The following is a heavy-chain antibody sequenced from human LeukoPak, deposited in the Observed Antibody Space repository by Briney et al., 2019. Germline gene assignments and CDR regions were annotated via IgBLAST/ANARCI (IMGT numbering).Heavy chain of an antibody. CDR2: ISSSSSYI. CDR3: ARDDSVVAFDC. D-gene: IGHD3-22*01. Sequence: GGSLRLSCAASGFTFSSYSMNWVRQAPGKGLEWVSSISSSSSYIYYADSVKGRFTISRDNAKNSLYLQMNSLRAEDTAVYYCARDDSVVAFDCWGQGTLVTVSS. J-gene: IGHJ4*02. CDR1: GFTFSSYS. V-gene: IGHV3-21*01.